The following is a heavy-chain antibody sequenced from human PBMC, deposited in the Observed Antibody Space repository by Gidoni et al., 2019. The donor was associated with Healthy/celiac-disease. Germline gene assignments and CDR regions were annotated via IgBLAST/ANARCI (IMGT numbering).Heavy chain of an antibody. V-gene: IGHV4-34*01. D-gene: IGHD3-3*01. Sequence: QVQLQQWGAGLLKPSETLSLTCAVYGGSFSGYYWSWIRQPPGKGLEWIGEINHSGSTNYNPSLKSRVTISVDTSKNQFSLKLSSVTAADTAVYYCARGLGGVGYDFWSGYSYNWFDPWGQGTLVTVSS. J-gene: IGHJ5*02. CDR1: GGSFSGYY. CDR3: ARGLGGVGYDFWSGYSYNWFDP. CDR2: INHSGST.